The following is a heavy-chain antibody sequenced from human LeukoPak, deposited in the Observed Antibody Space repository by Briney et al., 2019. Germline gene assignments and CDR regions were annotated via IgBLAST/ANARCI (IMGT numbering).Heavy chain of an antibody. Sequence: PGGSLRLSCAASGFTFSGSAMHWVRQASGKGLEWVGRIRSKANDYATAYVESVKGRFTVSRYDSKNTAYLQMNSLKTEDTAVYYCTRHWEATVRGFDPWGQGTLVTVSS. CDR3: TRHWEATVRGFDP. V-gene: IGHV3-73*01. J-gene: IGHJ5*02. D-gene: IGHD1-26*01. CDR1: GFTFSGSA. CDR2: IRSKANDYAT.